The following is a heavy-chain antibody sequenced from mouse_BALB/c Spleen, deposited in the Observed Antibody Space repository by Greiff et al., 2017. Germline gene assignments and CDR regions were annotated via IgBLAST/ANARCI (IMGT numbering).Heavy chain of an antibody. J-gene: IGHJ4*01. V-gene: IGHV2-6-7*01. CDR3: ARYSRGDYEYYAMDY. Sequence: QVQLKESGPGLVAPSQSLSITCTVSGFSLTGYGVNWVRQPPGKGLEWLGMIWGDGSTDYNSALKSRLSISKDNSKSQVFLKMNSLQTDDTARYYCARYSRGDYEYYAMDYWGQGTSVTVSS. CDR1: GFSLTGYG. D-gene: IGHD2-4*01. CDR2: IWGDGST.